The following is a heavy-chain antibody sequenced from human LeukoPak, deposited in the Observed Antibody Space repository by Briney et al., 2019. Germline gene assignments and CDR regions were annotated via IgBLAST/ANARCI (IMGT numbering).Heavy chain of an antibody. CDR2: TAPYEGDT. CDR1: GYTFGAYG. CDR3: ASNFIRTGYFGEYYLH. D-gene: IGHD3-9*01. J-gene: IGHJ1*01. Sequence: ASVKASCKVSGYTFGAYGLSWVRQAPDQGLEWLGWTAPYEGDTQYTPKLQDRIILTADTATTTVYMELRSLRIDDTAVYYCASNFIRTGYFGEYYLHWGQGTQVVVSS. V-gene: IGHV1-18*01.